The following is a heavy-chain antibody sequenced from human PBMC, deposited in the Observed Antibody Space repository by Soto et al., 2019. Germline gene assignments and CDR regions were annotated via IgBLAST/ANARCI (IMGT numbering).Heavy chain of an antibody. CDR2: INSDGSST. CDR1: GFTFSSYW. J-gene: IGHJ4*02. D-gene: IGHD5-12*01. V-gene: IGHV3-74*01. CDR3: ARGGYSGYHLDY. Sequence: EMQLVESGGGVVQPGGSLRLSCAASGFTFSSYWMHWVHQAPGKGLVWVSHINSDGSSTTYADSVKGRFTISRDNAKNTLYLQMNTLRAEDTAVYYCARGGYSGYHLDYWGQGTLVTVSS.